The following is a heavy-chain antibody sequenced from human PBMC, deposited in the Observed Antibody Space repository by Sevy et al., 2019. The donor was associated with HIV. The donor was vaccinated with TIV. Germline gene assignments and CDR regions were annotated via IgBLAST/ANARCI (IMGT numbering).Heavy chain of an antibody. CDR2: IIPIFGTA. V-gene: IGHV1-69*13. CDR3: ARDRGFSSTSEYGMDV. D-gene: IGHD2-2*01. Sequence: SVKVSCKASGGTFGKYAITWVRQAPGQGLEWMGGIIPIFGTANYAQKFQGRVTITADESTSTAYMELSSLRSEDTAVYYCARDRGFSSTSEYGMDVWGQGTTVTVSS. J-gene: IGHJ6*02. CDR1: GGTFGKYA.